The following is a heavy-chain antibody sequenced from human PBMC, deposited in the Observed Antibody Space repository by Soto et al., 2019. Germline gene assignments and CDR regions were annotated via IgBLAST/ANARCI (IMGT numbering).Heavy chain of an antibody. CDR1: GYTFTSYA. V-gene: IGHV1-3*01. CDR2: INAGNGNT. Sequence: GASVKVCCKASGYTFTSYAIHWVRQAPGQRLEWMGWINAGNGNTKYSQKFQGRVIITRDTSAGTAYMELRSLRSEDTAVYYCATPIVAFYWGQGTLVTVSS. CDR3: ATPIVAFY. J-gene: IGHJ4*02. D-gene: IGHD5-12*01.